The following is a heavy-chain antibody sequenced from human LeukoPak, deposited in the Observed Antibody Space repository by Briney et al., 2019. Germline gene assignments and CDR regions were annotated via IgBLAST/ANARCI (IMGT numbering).Heavy chain of an antibody. V-gene: IGHV3-23*01. CDR3: AKDHGLEYYYDSSGYFDY. CDR1: GFTFSSYG. D-gene: IGHD3-22*01. J-gene: IGHJ4*02. Sequence: GGSLRLSCAASGFTFSSYGMSWVRQAPGKGLGWVSAISGSGGSTYYADSVKGRFTISRDNSKNTLYLQMNSLRAEDTAVYYCAKDHGLEYYYDSSGYFDYWGQGTLVTVSS. CDR2: ISGSGGST.